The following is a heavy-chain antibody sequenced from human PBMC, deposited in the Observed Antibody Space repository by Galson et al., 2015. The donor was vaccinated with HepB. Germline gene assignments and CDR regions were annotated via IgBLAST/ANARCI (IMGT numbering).Heavy chain of an antibody. CDR1: GGTFSSYA. CDR2: IIPIFGTA. CDR3: ARDRSDYYDSSEKAGYFDL. V-gene: IGHV1-69*13. J-gene: IGHJ2*01. D-gene: IGHD3-22*01. Sequence: SVKVSCKASGGTFSSYAISWVRQAPGQGLEWMGGIIPIFGTANYAQKFQGRVTITADESTSTAYMELSSLRSEDTAVYYCARDRSDYYDSSEKAGYFDLWGRGTLVTVSS.